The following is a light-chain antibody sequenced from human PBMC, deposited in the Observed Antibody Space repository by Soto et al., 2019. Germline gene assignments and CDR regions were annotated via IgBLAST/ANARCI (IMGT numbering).Light chain of an antibody. J-gene: IGKJ5*01. Sequence: DIQMTQSPSSVSASVGDRVTITCRASQGLGVWLGWYQQKPGKAPQLLIFGSSGLQTGVPSRFSGSGSGTDFTLTISSLQPEDFAVYYCQQYGGTPPITFGQGTRLEIK. V-gene: IGKV1-12*01. CDR2: GSS. CDR1: QGLGVW. CDR3: QQYGGTPPIT.